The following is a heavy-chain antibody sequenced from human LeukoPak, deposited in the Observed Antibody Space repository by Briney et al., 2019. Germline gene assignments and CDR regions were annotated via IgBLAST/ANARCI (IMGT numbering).Heavy chain of an antibody. CDR1: GGSISSYY. J-gene: IGHJ4*02. D-gene: IGHD3-3*01. Sequence: PSETLSLTCTVSGGSISSYYWSWIRQPPGKGLEWIGYIYYSGSTNYNPSLKSRVTISVDTSKNQFSLKLSSVTAADTAVYYCAMGFWSGYYEDYWGQGTMVTVSS. V-gene: IGHV4-59*01. CDR3: AMGFWSGYYEDY. CDR2: IYYSGST.